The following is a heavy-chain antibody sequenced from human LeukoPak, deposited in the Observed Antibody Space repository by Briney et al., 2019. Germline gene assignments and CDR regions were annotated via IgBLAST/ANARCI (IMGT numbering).Heavy chain of an antibody. CDR3: ARRSGSYLDYFDY. J-gene: IGHJ4*02. CDR2: IYYSGST. CDR1: GRSFSDYY. Sequence: SETLSLTCAVYGRSFSDYYWSWIRQPPGKGLEWIGYIYYSGSTNYNPSLKSRVTISVDTSKNQFSLKLSSVTAADTAVYYCARRSGSYLDYFDYWGQGTLVTVSS. V-gene: IGHV4-59*01. D-gene: IGHD1-26*01.